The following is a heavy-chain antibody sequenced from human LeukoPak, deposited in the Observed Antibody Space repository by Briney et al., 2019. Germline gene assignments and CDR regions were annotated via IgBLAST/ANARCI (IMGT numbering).Heavy chain of an antibody. Sequence: ASVKVSCKASVYAFTSYAMNWVRQAPGQGLEWMGWINTYTGNPTYAQGFTGRFVFSLDTSVSTAYLQISSLKAEDTAVYYCARWDYDSSGYALYYFDYWGQGTLVTVSS. J-gene: IGHJ4*02. CDR1: VYAFTSYA. V-gene: IGHV7-4-1*02. D-gene: IGHD3-22*01. CDR3: ARWDYDSSGYALYYFDY. CDR2: INTYTGNP.